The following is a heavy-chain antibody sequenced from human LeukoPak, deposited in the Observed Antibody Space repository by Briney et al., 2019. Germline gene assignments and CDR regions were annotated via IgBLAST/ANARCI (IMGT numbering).Heavy chain of an antibody. V-gene: IGHV4-59*01. J-gene: IGHJ4*02. CDR1: GGSISSYY. D-gene: IGHD5-24*01. CDR2: IYYSGST. CDR3: ARGGRRDGHFDY. Sequence: SETLSLTCTVSGGSISSYYWSWVRQPPGKGLEWIGYIYYSGSTNYNPSLKSRVTISVDTSKSQFSLKLSSVTAADTAVYYCARGGRRDGHFDYWGQGTLVTVSS.